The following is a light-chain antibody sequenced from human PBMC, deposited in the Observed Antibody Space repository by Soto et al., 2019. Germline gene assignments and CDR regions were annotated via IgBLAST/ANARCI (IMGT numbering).Light chain of an antibody. CDR2: DTS. CDR3: QQSYTAPLT. J-gene: IGKJ4*01. V-gene: IGKV3-15*01. CDR1: QFVSSR. Sequence: DIVVTQSPATLSASQEERVTLSWMASQFVSSRLAWYQRRPGQVPRLLIYDTSTRAPGISARFSGSGSGTEFTLTIRSLQPEDFATYYCQQSYTAPLTFGGGTKVDIK.